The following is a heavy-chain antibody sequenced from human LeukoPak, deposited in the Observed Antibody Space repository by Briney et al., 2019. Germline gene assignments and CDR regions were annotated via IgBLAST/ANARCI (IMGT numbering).Heavy chain of an antibody. CDR2: IYYSGST. Sequence: SETLSLTCTVSGGSISSYYWSWIRQSPGKGLEWIGYIYYSGSTNYNPSLKSRVTISVDTSKNQFSLKLSSVTAADTAVYYCARAPHSGSYWYYYYGMDVWGQGTTVTVSS. CDR3: ARAPHSGSYWYYYYGMDV. CDR1: GGSISSYY. J-gene: IGHJ6*02. D-gene: IGHD3-10*01. V-gene: IGHV4-59*01.